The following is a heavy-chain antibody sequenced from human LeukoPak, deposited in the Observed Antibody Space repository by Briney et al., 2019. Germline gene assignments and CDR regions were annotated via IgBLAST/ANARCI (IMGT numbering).Heavy chain of an antibody. Sequence: SETLSLTCTVSGGSISGYYWSWIRQPPWKGLEWIGYIYYSGSPDYNPSLKSRVTISVDTSKNQFSLNLSSVTAADTAMYYCARSSGGDGSGSLWGQGTLVTVSS. D-gene: IGHD3-10*01. J-gene: IGHJ4*02. CDR2: IYYSGSP. CDR1: GGSISGYY. CDR3: ARSSGGDGSGSL. V-gene: IGHV4-59*01.